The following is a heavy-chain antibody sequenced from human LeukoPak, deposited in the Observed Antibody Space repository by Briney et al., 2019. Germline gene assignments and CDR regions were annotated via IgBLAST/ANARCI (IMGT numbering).Heavy chain of an antibody. Sequence: ASVKVFCKASGYTFTNYAMNWVRQAPGQGFEWMGWINTNTGNPTYAQGFTGRFAFSLDTSVSTAYLQISSLKADDTAIYYCVRDQAGGPDYWGQGTLVTVSS. J-gene: IGHJ4*02. CDR3: VRDQAGGPDY. CDR1: GYTFTNYA. CDR2: INTNTGNP. V-gene: IGHV7-4-1*02. D-gene: IGHD2-15*01.